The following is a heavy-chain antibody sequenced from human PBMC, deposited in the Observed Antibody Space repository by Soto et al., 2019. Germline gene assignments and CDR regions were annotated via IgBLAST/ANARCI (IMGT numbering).Heavy chain of an antibody. J-gene: IGHJ6*03. CDR3: AKARDSYYYYYMDV. V-gene: IGHV3-23*01. CDR1: GFTFSSYA. CDR2: ISGSGGST. Sequence: GGSLRLSCAASGFTFSSYAMSWVRQAPGKGLEWVSAISGSGGSTYYADSVKGRFTISRDNSKNTLYLQMNSLRAEDTAVYYCAKARDSYYYYYMDVWGKGTTVTVSS.